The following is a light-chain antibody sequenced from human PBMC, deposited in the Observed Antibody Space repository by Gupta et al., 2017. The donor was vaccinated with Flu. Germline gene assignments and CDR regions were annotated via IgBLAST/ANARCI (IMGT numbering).Light chain of an antibody. J-gene: IGKJ3*01. Sequence: DIRMTQSPSAMCASVGERVNIPCRASQSISSYLNWYQQKPGQAPKLLIYAASSLQSGVPSRFSGSGSGTDFTLTISSLQPEDFATYYCQQRYSTPFTFGPGTKVDIK. V-gene: IGKV1-39*01. CDR2: AAS. CDR3: QQRYSTPFT. CDR1: QSISSY.